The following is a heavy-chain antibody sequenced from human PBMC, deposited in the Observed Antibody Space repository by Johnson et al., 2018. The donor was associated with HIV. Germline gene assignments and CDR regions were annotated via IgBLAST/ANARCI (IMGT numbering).Heavy chain of an antibody. CDR3: AKTEDALYI. J-gene: IGHJ3*02. Sequence: QVQLVESGGGVVQPGGSLRLSCAASGFTFSSYGMHWVRQAPGKGLEWVAFIRYDGSNKYYADSVKGRFTISRDNSKNTLYLQMNSLRAEDTAVYYCAKTEDALYIWGQGTRVTVSS. CDR1: GFTFSSYG. CDR2: IRYDGSNK. V-gene: IGHV3-30*02.